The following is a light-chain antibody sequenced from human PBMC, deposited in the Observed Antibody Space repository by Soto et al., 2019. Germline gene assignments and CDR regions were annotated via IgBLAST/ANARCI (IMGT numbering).Light chain of an antibody. CDR3: SSYTSSSTLVV. CDR2: DVS. Sequence: QSALTQPASVSGSPGQSITISCTGTSSDVGGYNHVSWYQQHPGKAPKLMIYDVSNRPSGVSNRFSGSKSGNTASLTISGLHAEDEADYYCSSYTSSSTLVVFGGWTKLTVL. J-gene: IGLJ2*01. CDR1: SSDVGGYNH. V-gene: IGLV2-14*01.